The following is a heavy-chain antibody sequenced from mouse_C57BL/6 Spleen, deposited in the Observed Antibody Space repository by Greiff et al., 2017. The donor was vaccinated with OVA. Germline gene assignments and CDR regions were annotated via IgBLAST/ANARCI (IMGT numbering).Heavy chain of an antibody. V-gene: IGHV1-26*01. CDR1: GYTFTDYY. CDR2: INPNNGGT. Sequence: EVQLQQSGPELVKPGASVKISCKASGYTFTDYYMNWVKQSHGKSLEWIGDINPNNGGTSYNQKFKGKATLTVDKSSSTAYMQLSSLTSEDSAVYFCARWYYGSSYVGYFDYWGQGTTLTVSS. CDR3: ARWYYGSSYVGYFDY. D-gene: IGHD1-1*01. J-gene: IGHJ2*01.